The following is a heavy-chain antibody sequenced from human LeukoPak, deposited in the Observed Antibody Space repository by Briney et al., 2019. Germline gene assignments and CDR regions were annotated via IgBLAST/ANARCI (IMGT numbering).Heavy chain of an antibody. CDR3: AKAVVGATEVIDY. CDR2: ISYDGSNK. Sequence: GGSLRLSCAASGFTFSSYGMHWVRQAPGKGLEGVAVISYDGSNKSYADSVKGRFTISRDNSKNTLYLQMNSLRAEDTAVYYCAKAVVGATEVIDYWGQGTLVTVSS. V-gene: IGHV3-30*18. D-gene: IGHD1-26*01. J-gene: IGHJ4*02. CDR1: GFTFSSYG.